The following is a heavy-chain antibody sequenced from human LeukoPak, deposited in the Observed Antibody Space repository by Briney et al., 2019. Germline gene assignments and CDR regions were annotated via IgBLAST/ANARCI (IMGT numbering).Heavy chain of an antibody. Sequence: GGSLRLSCTASGFTFGDYAMSWVRQAPGKGLDWVGFIRSKAYGGTTEYAASVNGRFTISRDDSKSIAYLQMNSLKTEDTAVYYCTREWVNYYGSGSYELDYWGQGTLVTVSS. V-gene: IGHV3-49*04. J-gene: IGHJ4*02. CDR1: GFTFGDYA. D-gene: IGHD3-10*01. CDR2: IRSKAYGGTT. CDR3: TREWVNYYGSGSYELDY.